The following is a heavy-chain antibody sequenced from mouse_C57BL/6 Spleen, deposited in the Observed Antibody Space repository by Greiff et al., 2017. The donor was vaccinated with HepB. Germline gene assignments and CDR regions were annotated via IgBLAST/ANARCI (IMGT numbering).Heavy chain of an antibody. CDR1: GYTFTSYG. CDR2: IYPRSGNT. V-gene: IGHV1-81*01. D-gene: IGHD1-1*01. Sequence: VQGVESGAELARPGASVKLSCKASGYTFTSYGISWVKQRTGQGLEWIGEIYPRSGNTYYNEKFKGKATLTADKSSSTAYMELRSLTSEDSAVYFCARLGTTVVATDYWGQGTTLTVSS. CDR3: ARLGTTVVATDY. J-gene: IGHJ2*01.